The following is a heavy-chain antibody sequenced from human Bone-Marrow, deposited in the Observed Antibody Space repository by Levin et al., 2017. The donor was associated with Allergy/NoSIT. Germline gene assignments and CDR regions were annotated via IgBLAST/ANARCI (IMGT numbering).Heavy chain of an antibody. J-gene: IGHJ6*03. CDR3: AREGCSSTSCYYYYMDG. CDR1: GFTFSSYG. D-gene: IGHD2-2*01. V-gene: IGHV3-33*01. Sequence: GGSLRLSCAASGFTFSSYGMHWVRQAPGKGLEWVAVIWYDGSNKYYADSVKGRFTISRDNSKNTLYLQMNSLRAEDTAVYYCAREGCSSTSCYYYYMDGWGKGTTVTVSS. CDR2: IWYDGSNK.